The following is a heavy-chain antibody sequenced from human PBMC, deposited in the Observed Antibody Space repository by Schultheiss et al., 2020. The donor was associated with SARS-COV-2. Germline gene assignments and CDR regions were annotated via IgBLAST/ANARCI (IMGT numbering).Heavy chain of an antibody. V-gene: IGHV3-33*08. Sequence: GGSLRLSCAASCFPFLLSVLPWVCQAPGKVLEWVAVIWYDGSNKYYADSVKGRFTISRDNSKNTLYLQMNSLRAEDTAVYYCARDRGAVAGQGVDYWGQGTLVTVSS. CDR1: CFPFLLSV. CDR3: ARDRGAVAGQGVDY. D-gene: IGHD6-19*01. CDR2: IWYDGSNK. J-gene: IGHJ4*02.